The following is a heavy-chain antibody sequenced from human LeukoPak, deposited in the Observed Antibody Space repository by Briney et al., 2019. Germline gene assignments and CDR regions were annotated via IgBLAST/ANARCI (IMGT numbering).Heavy chain of an antibody. J-gene: IGHJ1*01. CDR2: FYRGGST. V-gene: IGHV3-66*01. Sequence: GGSLRLSCAASGFTVSDNYMSWVRQVPGKGLEWVSVFYRGGSTRYADSVKGRFTISRDNSKNTLYLQLNSLRAEDTAVYFCASSSWSSEYFHYWGQGTLVTVSS. D-gene: IGHD6-13*01. CDR3: ASSSWSSEYFHY. CDR1: GFTVSDNY.